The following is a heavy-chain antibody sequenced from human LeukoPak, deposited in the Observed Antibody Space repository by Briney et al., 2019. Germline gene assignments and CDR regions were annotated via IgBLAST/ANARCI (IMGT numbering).Heavy chain of an antibody. J-gene: IGHJ4*02. CDR1: GFTFSSYA. CDR3: VKDGVRYYYDSSGYYPY. V-gene: IGHV3-23*01. CDR2: ISGSGGST. D-gene: IGHD3-22*01. Sequence: GGSLRLSCAASGFTFSSYAMSWVRQAPGKGLEWVSAISGSGGSTYYADSVKGRFTISRDNSKNTLYLQMNSLRAEDTAVYYCVKDGVRYYYDSSGYYPYWGQGTLVTVSS.